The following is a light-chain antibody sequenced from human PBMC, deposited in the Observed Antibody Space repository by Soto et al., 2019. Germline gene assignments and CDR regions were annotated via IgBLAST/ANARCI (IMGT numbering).Light chain of an antibody. CDR2: DVI. Sequence: QSVLTQPASVSGSPGQSITISCTGTSIVFCVYNYFSWYQQHPGKAPKLMIYDVINRPSGFSNRFSGSKSGNTASLTISGLQAEDEADYYCSSYTRSSTYVFGTGTKVTVL. CDR1: SIVFCVYNY. J-gene: IGLJ1*01. V-gene: IGLV2-14*03. CDR3: SSYTRSSTYV.